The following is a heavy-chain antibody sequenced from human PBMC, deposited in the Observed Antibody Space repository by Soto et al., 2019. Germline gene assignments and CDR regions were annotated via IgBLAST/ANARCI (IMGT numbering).Heavy chain of an antibody. D-gene: IGHD3-22*01. CDR2: IKSKTDVGTT. CDR1: GFTFSNAW. V-gene: IGHV3-15*07. CDR3: TTDPVTMIVVVPSSG. Sequence: PGGSLRLSCAASGFTFSNAWMNWVRQAPGKGLEWVGRIKSKTDVGTTDYAAPVKGRFTISRDDSKNTLYLQMNSLKTEDTAVYYCTTDPVTMIVVVPSSGWGQGTLVTVSS. J-gene: IGHJ4*02.